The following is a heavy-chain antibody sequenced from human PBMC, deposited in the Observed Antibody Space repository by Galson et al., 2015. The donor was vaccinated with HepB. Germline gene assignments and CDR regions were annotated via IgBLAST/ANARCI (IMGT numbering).Heavy chain of an antibody. J-gene: IGHJ5*02. CDR1: GFTFSSYA. CDR3: ARGLSSSPPHWFDP. CDR2: ISYDGSNK. V-gene: IGHV3-30-3*01. Sequence: SLRLSCAASGFTFSSYAMHWVRQAPGKGLEWVAVISYDGSNKYYADSVKGRFTISRDNSKNTLYLQMNSLRAEDTAVYYCARGLSSSPPHWFDPWGQGTLVTVSS. D-gene: IGHD6-6*01.